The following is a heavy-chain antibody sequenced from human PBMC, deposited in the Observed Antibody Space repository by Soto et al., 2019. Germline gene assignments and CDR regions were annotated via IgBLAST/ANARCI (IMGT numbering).Heavy chain of an antibody. CDR3: ARDLFWPKVYYYGMDV. CDR1: GGSISSGGYY. V-gene: IGHV4-31*03. D-gene: IGHD3-3*01. CDR2: IYYSGST. J-gene: IGHJ6*02. Sequence: SETLSLTCTVSGGSISSGGYYWSWIRQHPGKGLEWIGYIYYSGSTYYNPSLKSRVTISVDTSKNQFSLKLSSVTAADTAVYYCARDLFWPKVYYYGMDVWGQGTTVTVSS.